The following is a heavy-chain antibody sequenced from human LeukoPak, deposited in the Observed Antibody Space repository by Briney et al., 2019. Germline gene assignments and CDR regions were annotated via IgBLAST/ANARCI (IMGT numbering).Heavy chain of an antibody. CDR1: GFAFSSQA. J-gene: IGHJ4*02. V-gene: IGHV3-23*01. CDR2: ISDSGSIT. Sequence: GGSLRLSCTASGFAFSSQAMGWVRQAPGKGLEWVSVISDSGSITYYADSVKGRFTVSRDNSKNTLYLQMNSLRAEDTAVYYCAKEREAGSGNIAFDYWGQGTLVTVSS. D-gene: IGHD3-10*01. CDR3: AKEREAGSGNIAFDY.